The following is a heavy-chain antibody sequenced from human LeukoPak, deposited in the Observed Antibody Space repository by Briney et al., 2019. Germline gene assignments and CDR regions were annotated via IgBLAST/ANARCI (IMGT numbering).Heavy chain of an antibody. Sequence: GSLRLSCAASGFSFSSYSMSWVRQAPGKGLEWVSYISASSSTIYYADSVKGRFTISRDNAKNSLYLQMNSLRAEDTAVYYCARDLGDFWSGYFGYFDLWGRGTLVTVSS. CDR2: ISASSSTI. D-gene: IGHD3-3*01. CDR1: GFSFSSYS. CDR3: ARDLGDFWSGYFGYFDL. J-gene: IGHJ2*01. V-gene: IGHV3-48*01.